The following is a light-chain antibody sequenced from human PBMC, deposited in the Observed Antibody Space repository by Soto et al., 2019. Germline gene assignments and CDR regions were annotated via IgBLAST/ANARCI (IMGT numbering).Light chain of an antibody. V-gene: IGKV1-9*01. CDR2: GAS. Sequence: IQLTQSPSSLSASVGDRVTITCRPSPAMAIFLAWYQQKRGTAPKLLIYGASTLQSGVPSRFSGSRSGTDYTLTIASLQPEDFATYYCQQLNGSPWTFGQGTKVEIK. CDR3: QQLNGSPWT. CDR1: PAMAIF. J-gene: IGKJ1*01.